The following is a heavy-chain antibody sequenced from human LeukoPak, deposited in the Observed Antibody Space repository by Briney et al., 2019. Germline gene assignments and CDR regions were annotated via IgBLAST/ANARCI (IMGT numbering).Heavy chain of an antibody. V-gene: IGHV1-46*01. CDR1: GYTFASYY. CDR2: INPSGGST. Sequence: ASVKVSCKASGYTFASYYMHWVRQAPGQGLEWMGIINPSGGSTSYAQKFQGRVTMTRDTSTSTVYMELSSLRSEDTAVYFCARDACSTTICQAGGNWFDPWGQGTLVIVS. D-gene: IGHD2-2*01. CDR3: ARDACSTTICQAGGNWFDP. J-gene: IGHJ5*02.